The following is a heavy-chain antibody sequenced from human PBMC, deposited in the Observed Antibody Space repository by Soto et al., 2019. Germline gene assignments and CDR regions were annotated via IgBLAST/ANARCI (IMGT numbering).Heavy chain of an antibody. J-gene: IGHJ6*02. CDR3: ARVYYYGSGSYYNFGYGMDV. CDR2: INSDGSST. CDR1: GFTFSSYW. V-gene: IGHV3-74*01. D-gene: IGHD3-10*01. Sequence: EVQLVESGGGLVQPGGSLRLSCAASGFTFSSYWMHWVRQAPGKGLVWVSRINSDGSSTSYADSVKGRFTISRDNAKNTLYLQMNSLRAEDTAVYYCARVYYYGSGSYYNFGYGMDVWGQGNTVTVSS.